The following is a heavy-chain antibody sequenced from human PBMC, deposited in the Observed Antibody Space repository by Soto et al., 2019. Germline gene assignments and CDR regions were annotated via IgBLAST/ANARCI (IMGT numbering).Heavy chain of an antibody. V-gene: IGHV4-31*03. Sequence: SETLSLTCTVSGGSISSGGYYWSWIRQHPGKGLEWIGYIYYSGSTYYNPSLKSRVTISVDTSKNQFSLKLSSVTAADTAVYYCARRPVTTSGDYYYMDVWGKGTTVTVSS. CDR1: GGSISSGGYY. CDR3: ARRPVTTSGDYYYMDV. CDR2: IYYSGST. J-gene: IGHJ6*03. D-gene: IGHD4-17*01.